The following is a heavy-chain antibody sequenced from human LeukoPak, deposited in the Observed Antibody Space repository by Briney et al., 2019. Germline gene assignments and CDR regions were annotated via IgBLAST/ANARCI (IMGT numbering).Heavy chain of an antibody. J-gene: IGHJ4*02. D-gene: IGHD1-14*01. CDR3: AKEQYPGYFDF. CDR2: ISSSSSYI. Sequence: GGSLRLSCAASGFTFSSYSMNWVRQAPGKGLKWVSSISSSSSYIYYADSVKGRFTISRDNAKNTLYLQLNNVRTEDTATYFCAKEQYPGYFDFWGQGTLVTVSA. V-gene: IGHV3-21*01. CDR1: GFTFSSYS.